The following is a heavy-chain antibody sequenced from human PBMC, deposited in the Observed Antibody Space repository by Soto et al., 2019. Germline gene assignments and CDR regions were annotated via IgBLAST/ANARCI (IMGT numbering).Heavy chain of an antibody. CDR2: FNPATGHT. V-gene: IGHV1-3*05. D-gene: IGHD2-15*01. CDR1: GYTFISYA. J-gene: IGHJ4*02. Sequence: QVQLVQSGAEERKPGASVKRSCRASGYTFISYAIQWVRQAPGQRLEWMGWFNPATGHTEYSQKIQGRVTITRDTSVKTGYMELSSPRTEATAVYYCAREGWVLDDGGQGTLVTVSS. CDR3: AREGWVLDD.